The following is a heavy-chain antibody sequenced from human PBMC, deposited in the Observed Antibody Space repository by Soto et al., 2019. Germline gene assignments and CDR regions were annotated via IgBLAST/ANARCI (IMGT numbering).Heavy chain of an antibody. D-gene: IGHD1-20*01. V-gene: IGHV3-30-3*01. CDR3: AKAVITGSRDAVNI. J-gene: IGHJ3*02. Sequence: QVQLVESGGGLVQPGRSLRLSCAASGFTFSSYAMHWVRQAPGKGLEWVAVISYDGSNKYYADSVKGRFTISRDNSKNTLDLPINSLRAEDKAVYYCAKAVITGSRDAVNILGQGTMVTRSS. CDR1: GFTFSSYA. CDR2: ISYDGSNK.